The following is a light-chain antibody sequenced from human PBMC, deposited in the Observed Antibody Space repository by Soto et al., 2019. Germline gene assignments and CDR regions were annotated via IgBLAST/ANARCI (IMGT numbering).Light chain of an antibody. Sequence: DLQLTQSPSSLTASVGDRVTITCRANESINNWLAWYQQKPGKGPSLLIYEASTLASGVPSRFSGGGFGTEFTLSISSLQPDDCATYYCQQYRRFYTFGPGTRLE. CDR1: ESINNW. J-gene: IGKJ2*01. V-gene: IGKV1-5*03. CDR2: EAS. CDR3: QQYRRFYT.